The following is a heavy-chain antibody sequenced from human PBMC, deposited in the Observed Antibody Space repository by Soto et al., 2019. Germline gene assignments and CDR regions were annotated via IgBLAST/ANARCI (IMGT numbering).Heavy chain of an antibody. CDR2: ISSSSSYI. Sequence: SLRLSCAASGFTFSSYSMNWVRQAPGKGLEWVSSISSSSSYIYYADSVKGRFTISRDNAKNSLYLQMNSLRAEDTAVYYCARARTSGYSYGYYWGQGTLVTVSS. D-gene: IGHD5-18*01. CDR3: ARARTSGYSYGYY. V-gene: IGHV3-21*01. J-gene: IGHJ4*02. CDR1: GFTFSSYS.